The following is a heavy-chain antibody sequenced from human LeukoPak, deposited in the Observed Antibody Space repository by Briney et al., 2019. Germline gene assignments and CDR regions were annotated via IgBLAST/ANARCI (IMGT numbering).Heavy chain of an antibody. Sequence: GGSLRLSCAASGFTFSSYSLNWVRQAPGKGLEWVAVISYDGSNKYYADSVKGRFTISRDNSKNTLYLQMNSLRAEDTAVYYCARPGIAVAGTPSKAFDIWGQGTMVTVSS. D-gene: IGHD6-19*01. V-gene: IGHV3-30*03. CDR2: ISYDGSNK. CDR3: ARPGIAVAGTPSKAFDI. CDR1: GFTFSSYS. J-gene: IGHJ3*02.